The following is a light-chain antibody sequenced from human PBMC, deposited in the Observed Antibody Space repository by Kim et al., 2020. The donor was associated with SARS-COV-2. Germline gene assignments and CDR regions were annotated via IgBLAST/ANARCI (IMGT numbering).Light chain of an antibody. Sequence: VSPGQTASITCSGDKLGDKYACWYQQKPGQSPVLVIYQDSKRPSGIPERFSGSNSGYTATLTISGTQAMDEADYYCQAWDSSTFYVFGTGTKVTVL. CDR1: KLGDKY. CDR2: QDS. V-gene: IGLV3-1*01. J-gene: IGLJ1*01. CDR3: QAWDSSTFYV.